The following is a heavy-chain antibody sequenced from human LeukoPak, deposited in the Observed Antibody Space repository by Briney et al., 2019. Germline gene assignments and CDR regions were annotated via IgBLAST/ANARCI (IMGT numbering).Heavy chain of an antibody. J-gene: IGHJ4*02. D-gene: IGHD1-26*01. Sequence: RPGGSLRLSCVASGFTFSNYAMTWVRQAPGKGLEWVSIITSSGGGTYYADSVKGRFTISRDNSKNTLFLQMNSLRVEDTAVYYCAKGRPAIVGPTTEFDYWGQGALVTVSS. CDR2: ITSSGGGT. CDR1: GFTFSNYA. V-gene: IGHV3-23*01. CDR3: AKGRPAIVGPTTEFDY.